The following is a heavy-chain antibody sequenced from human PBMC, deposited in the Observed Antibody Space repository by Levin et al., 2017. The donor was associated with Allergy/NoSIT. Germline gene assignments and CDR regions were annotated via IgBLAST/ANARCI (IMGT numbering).Heavy chain of an antibody. J-gene: IGHJ3*02. CDR2: INSDGTNI. V-gene: IGHV3-74*01. D-gene: IGHD6-19*01. CDR3: VRVPYLVAVSAFDI. CDR1: GFTFRSYW. Sequence: PGGSLRLSCEASGFTFRSYWMHWVRQAPGKGLVWVSRINSDGTNINYADSVKGRFTISRDNAKNMLYLQMNSLRAEDTAVYYCVRVPYLVAVSAFDIWGQGTMVTVSS.